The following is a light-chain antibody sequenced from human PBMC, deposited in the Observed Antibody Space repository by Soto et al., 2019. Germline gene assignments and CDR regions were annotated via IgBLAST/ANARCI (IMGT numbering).Light chain of an antibody. V-gene: IGKV3-15*01. CDR1: QSVNSN. CDR3: QHYNTWPWT. J-gene: IGKJ1*01. CDR2: GAS. Sequence: ETVMTQSPATLSVSPGERATLSCWASQSVNSNLAWYQQKLGQAPRVLIYGASTRATGIPARFSGSGSETEFILTISSLQSEDSATYYCQHYNTWPWTFGQGTKVEIE.